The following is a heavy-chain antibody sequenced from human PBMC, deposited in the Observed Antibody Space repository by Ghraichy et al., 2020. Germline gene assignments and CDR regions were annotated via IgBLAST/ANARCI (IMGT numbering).Heavy chain of an antibody. D-gene: IGHD1-26*01. CDR1: GFTFSSYS. J-gene: IGHJ5*02. V-gene: IGHV3-48*02. Sequence: GGSLRLSCAASGFTFSSYSMNWVHQAPGKGLEWVSYISSSSSTIYYADSVKGRFTISRDNAKNSLYLQMNSLRDEDTAVYYCARLYSGSYYVGDWFDPWGQGTLVTVSS. CDR2: ISSSSSTI. CDR3: ARLYSGSYYVGDWFDP.